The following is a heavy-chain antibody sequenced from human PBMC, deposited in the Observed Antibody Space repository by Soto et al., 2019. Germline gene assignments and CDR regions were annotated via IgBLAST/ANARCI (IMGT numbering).Heavy chain of an antibody. V-gene: IGHV4-59*01. CDR3: ARLPWADYGGIFDP. D-gene: IGHD4-17*01. Sequence: SETLSLTCTVSGGSISNYYWSWIRHPPGKKLEWIGYIYYSGSTNYNPSLKSRVTISLDTSKNQFSLKLYSVTTADTAMYYCARLPWADYGGIFDPWGQGTLVTVSS. CDR2: IYYSGST. J-gene: IGHJ5*02. CDR1: GGSISNYY.